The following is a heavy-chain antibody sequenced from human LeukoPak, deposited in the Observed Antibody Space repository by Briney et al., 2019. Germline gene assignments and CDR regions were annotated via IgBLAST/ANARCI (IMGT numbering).Heavy chain of an antibody. CDR2: ISYDGSNK. J-gene: IGHJ4*02. V-gene: IGHV3-30*03. CDR3: ARVGGYCSGGSCSGADY. D-gene: IGHD2-15*01. Sequence: PGRSLRLSCAASGFTFSSYGMHWVRQAPGKGLEWVAVISYDGSNKYYADSVKGRFTISRDNSKNTLYLQMNSLRAEDTAVYYCARVGGYCSGGSCSGADYWGQGTLVTVSS. CDR1: GFTFSSYG.